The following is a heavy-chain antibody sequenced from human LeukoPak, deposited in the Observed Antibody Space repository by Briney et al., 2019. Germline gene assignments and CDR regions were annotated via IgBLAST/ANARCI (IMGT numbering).Heavy chain of an antibody. Sequence: ASVKVSCKASGYIFTSYNIYWLRQAPGQGLEWMGIINPSGGSTNYAQKFQGRVTMTRDTSTSTVYMELSSLRSEDTAVYYCARFAVHRRITVAGQFGLDYWGQGTLVSVSS. V-gene: IGHV1-46*01. CDR1: GYIFTSYN. J-gene: IGHJ4*02. D-gene: IGHD6-19*01. CDR2: INPSGGST. CDR3: ARFAVHRRITVAGQFGLDY.